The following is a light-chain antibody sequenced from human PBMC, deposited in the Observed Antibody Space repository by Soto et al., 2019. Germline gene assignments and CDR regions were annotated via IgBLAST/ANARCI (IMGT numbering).Light chain of an antibody. Sequence: DIQMTQSPSSLSASVGYRVTITCRASQSVNTYLHWYQQKAGQAPKLLIYAASNLQSGVPSRFSGRGSGTDFTLTVESLQPEDFATYYCQQGYSNPWTFGQGTKVDI. CDR3: QQGYSNPWT. CDR1: QSVNTY. CDR2: AAS. V-gene: IGKV1-39*01. J-gene: IGKJ1*01.